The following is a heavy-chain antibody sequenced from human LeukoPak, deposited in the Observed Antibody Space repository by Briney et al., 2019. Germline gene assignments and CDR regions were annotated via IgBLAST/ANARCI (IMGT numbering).Heavy chain of an antibody. CDR3: ARDRMGGSFDY. V-gene: IGHV3-48*01. J-gene: IGHJ4*02. Sequence: GGSLRLSCAASGFTFSTYWMNWVRQAPGKGLEWVSFITGDSNTIYYADSMKGRFTVSRDNAENSLYLQMNSLSAEDTAVYYCARDRMGGSFDYWGQGALVTVSS. CDR1: GFTFSTYW. CDR2: ITGDSNTI. D-gene: IGHD2-8*01.